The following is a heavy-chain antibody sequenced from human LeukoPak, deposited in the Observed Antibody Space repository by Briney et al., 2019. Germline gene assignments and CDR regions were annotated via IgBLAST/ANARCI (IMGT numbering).Heavy chain of an antibody. CDR1: GGSFSGYY. J-gene: IGHJ3*02. CDR2: INHSGST. Sequence: SETLSLTCAVYGGSFSGYYRSWIRQPPGKGLEWIGEINHSGSTNYNPSLKSRVTISVDTSKNQFSLKLSSVTAADTAVYYCARPAAYCGGDCYSGKNAFDIWGQGTMVTVSS. V-gene: IGHV4-34*01. D-gene: IGHD2-21*02. CDR3: ARPAAYCGGDCYSGKNAFDI.